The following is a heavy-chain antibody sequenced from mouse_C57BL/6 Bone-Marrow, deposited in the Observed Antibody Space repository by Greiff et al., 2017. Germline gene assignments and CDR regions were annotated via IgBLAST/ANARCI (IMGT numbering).Heavy chain of an antibody. Sequence: EVQLQQSGAELVRPGASVKLSCTASGFNIKDYYMHWVKQRPEQGLEWIGRIDPELGDTEYAPKFQGKATMTADTSSNTAYLQLSSLTSEDTAVYYCTRDYYGSSYHYCAMDYWGQGTSVTVSS. D-gene: IGHD1-1*01. V-gene: IGHV14-1*01. J-gene: IGHJ4*01. CDR3: TRDYYGSSYHYCAMDY. CDR1: GFNIKDYY. CDR2: IDPELGDT.